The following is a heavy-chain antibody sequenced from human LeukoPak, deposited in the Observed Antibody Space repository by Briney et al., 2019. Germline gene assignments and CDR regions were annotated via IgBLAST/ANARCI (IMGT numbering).Heavy chain of an antibody. V-gene: IGHV4-39*07. CDR3: ARAPSVGVVVPFDY. D-gene: IGHD2-2*01. CDR2: IYYSGST. Sequence: SETLSLTCTVSGGSISSSSYYWGWIRQPPGKGLGWIGSIYYSGSTYYNPSLKSRVTISVDTSKNQFSLKLSSVTAADTAVYYCARAPSVGVVVPFDYWGQGTLVTVSS. CDR1: GGSISSSSYY. J-gene: IGHJ4*02.